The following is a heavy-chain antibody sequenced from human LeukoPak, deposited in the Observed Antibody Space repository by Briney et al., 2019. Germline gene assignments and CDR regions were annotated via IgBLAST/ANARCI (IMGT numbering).Heavy chain of an antibody. CDR2: ISWNSGSI. Sequence: GRSLRLSCAASGFTFDDYAMHWVRQAPGKGLEWVSGISWNSGSIGYADSVKGRFTISRDNAKNSLYLQMNSLRAEDTALYYGAKSGYREYSGYLDYWGQGTLVTVSS. CDR3: AKSGYREYSGYLDY. J-gene: IGHJ4*02. D-gene: IGHD5-12*01. CDR1: GFTFDDYA. V-gene: IGHV3-9*01.